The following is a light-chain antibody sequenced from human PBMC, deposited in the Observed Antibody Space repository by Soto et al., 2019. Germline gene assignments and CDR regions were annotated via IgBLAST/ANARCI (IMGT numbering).Light chain of an antibody. Sequence: QSALAQPASVSRSPGQAITISCTGSNTDIGYYKIVSWYQQHPGKAPKLIIYEVTKRPSGVSNRFSGYKSGNTASLTISGLQAEDEADYHCCSYAGSDVFVFGSGTKVTVL. CDR3: CSYAGSDVFV. V-gene: IGLV2-23*02. J-gene: IGLJ1*01. CDR1: NTDIGYYKI. CDR2: EVT.